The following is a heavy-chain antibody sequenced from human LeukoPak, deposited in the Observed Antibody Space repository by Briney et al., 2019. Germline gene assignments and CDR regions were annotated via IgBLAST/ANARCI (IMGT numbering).Heavy chain of an antibody. CDR2: IKSKVDGGTV. J-gene: IGHJ5*02. V-gene: IGHV3-15*01. D-gene: IGHD3-22*01. CDR3: ASYTSANSGLFGT. Sequence: GGSLRLSCAASGLTFGNAWMNWVRQAPGKGLEWVGRIKSKVDGGTVEYAAPVKGRFIISRDDSKNTLYLQMSSLQMDDTAMYFCASYTSANSGLFGTWGPETLVTVSS. CDR1: GLTFGNAW.